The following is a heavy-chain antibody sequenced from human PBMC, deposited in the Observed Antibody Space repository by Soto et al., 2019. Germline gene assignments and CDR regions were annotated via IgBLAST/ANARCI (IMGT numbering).Heavy chain of an antibody. CDR3: ASLCGDYGQSSGSKPGKYFQH. J-gene: IGHJ1*01. V-gene: IGHV4-30-4*02. D-gene: IGHD4-17*01. CDR2: IYYSGST. CDR1: GGSISSGDSY. Sequence: SDTLSLTCTVSGGSISSGDSYWSWIRQPPGKGLEWIGYIYYSGSTYYNPSLKSRVTISVDTSKNQFSLKLSSVTAADTAVYNCASLCGDYGQSSGSKPGKYFQHWGQGTLVTVS.